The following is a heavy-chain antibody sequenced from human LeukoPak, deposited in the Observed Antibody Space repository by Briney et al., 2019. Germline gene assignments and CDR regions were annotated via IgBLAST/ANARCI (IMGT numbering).Heavy chain of an antibody. D-gene: IGHD1-26*01. CDR1: GYTFTSYG. Sequence: GASVKVSCKASGYTFTSYGISWVRQAPGQGLDWMGWISAYNGNTNYAQKRQGRVTMTTDTSTRTAYMELRSLRSDDTAVYYSARDVMEEVSGSQARFDYWGQGTLVTASS. V-gene: IGHV1-18*01. J-gene: IGHJ4*02. CDR2: ISAYNGNT. CDR3: ARDVMEEVSGSQARFDY.